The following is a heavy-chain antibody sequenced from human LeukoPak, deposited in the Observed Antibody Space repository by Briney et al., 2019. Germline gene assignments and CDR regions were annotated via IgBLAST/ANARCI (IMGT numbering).Heavy chain of an antibody. CDR2: INHSGST. J-gene: IGHJ6*02. CDR1: GGSFSGYY. V-gene: IGHV4-34*01. D-gene: IGHD5-12*01. Sequence: SETLSLTCAVYGGSFSGYYWSWIRQPPGKGLEWIGEINHSGSTNYNPSLKSRVTISVDTSKNQFSLKLSSVTAADTAVYYCARNSGYGIHYYYYGTDVWGQGTTVTVSS. CDR3: ARNSGYGIHYYYYGTDV.